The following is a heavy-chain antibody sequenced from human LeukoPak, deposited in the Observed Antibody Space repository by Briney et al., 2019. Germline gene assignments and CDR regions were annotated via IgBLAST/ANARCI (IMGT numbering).Heavy chain of an antibody. V-gene: IGHV1-2*02. Sequence: ASVKVSCKASGYTFTGYYMHWVRQAPGQGLEWMGWINPNSGGTNYAQKFQGRVTMTRDTSISTAYMELSRLRSDDTAVYYCARGFPRGYYYGMDVWGQGTTVTVSS. CDR1: GYTFTGYY. D-gene: IGHD3-10*01. CDR3: ARGFPRGYYYGMDV. CDR2: INPNSGGT. J-gene: IGHJ6*02.